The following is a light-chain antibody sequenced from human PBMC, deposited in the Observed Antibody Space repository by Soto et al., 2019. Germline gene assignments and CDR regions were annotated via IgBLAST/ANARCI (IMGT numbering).Light chain of an antibody. V-gene: IGKV3-20*01. CDR3: QQYGSMWT. Sequence: EIVLTQSPGTLSLSPGDRATLSCRASESVRSSSLAWYQHKPGQAPRLVISGTSRRDTGIPDRFSGSGSGTDFTLTINRLEPEDFAMYYCQQYGSMWTFGQGKKVDIK. CDR1: ESVRSSS. J-gene: IGKJ1*01. CDR2: GTS.